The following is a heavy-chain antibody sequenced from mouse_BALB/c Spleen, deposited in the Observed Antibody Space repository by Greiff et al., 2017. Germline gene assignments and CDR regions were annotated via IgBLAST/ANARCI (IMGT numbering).Heavy chain of an antibody. D-gene: IGHD1-1*01. CDR3: ARHYGSSHSFDY. J-gene: IGHJ2*01. V-gene: IGHV5-9-4*01. CDR1: GFTFSSYA. CDR2: ISSGGSYT. Sequence: EVQRVESGGGLVKPGGSLKLSCAASGFTFSSYAMSWVRQSPEKRLEWVAEISSGGSYTYYPDTVTGRFTISRDNAKNTLYLEMSSLRSEDTAMYYCARHYGSSHSFDYWGQGTTLTVSS.